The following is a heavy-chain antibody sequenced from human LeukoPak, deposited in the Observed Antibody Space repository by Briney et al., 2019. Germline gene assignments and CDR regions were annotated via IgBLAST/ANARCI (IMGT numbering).Heavy chain of an antibody. Sequence: ASVKVSCKASGYTFTSHDINWVRQATGQGLEWMGWMNPNSGNTGYAQKFQGRVTMTRNTSISTAYMELSSLRSEDTAVYYCARGKFFDWLLLVENYYGMDVWGQGTTVTVSS. CDR1: GYTFTSHD. CDR3: ARGKFFDWLLLVENYYGMDV. CDR2: MNPNSGNT. V-gene: IGHV1-8*01. J-gene: IGHJ6*02. D-gene: IGHD3-9*01.